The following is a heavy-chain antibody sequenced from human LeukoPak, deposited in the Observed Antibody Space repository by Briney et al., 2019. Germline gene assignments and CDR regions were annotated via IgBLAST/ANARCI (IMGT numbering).Heavy chain of an antibody. CDR2: INPNSGGT. CDR1: GYTFTGYY. Sequence: ASVKVSCKASGYTFTGYYMRWVRQAPGQGLEWMGWINPNSGGTNYAQKFQGRVTMTRDTSISTAYMELSRLRSDDTAVYYCARGPHYCSGGSCYDYWGQGTLVTVSS. V-gene: IGHV1-2*02. D-gene: IGHD2-15*01. CDR3: ARGPHYCSGGSCYDY. J-gene: IGHJ4*02.